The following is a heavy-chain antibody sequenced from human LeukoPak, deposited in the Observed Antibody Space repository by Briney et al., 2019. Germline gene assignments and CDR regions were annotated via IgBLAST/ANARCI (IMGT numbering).Heavy chain of an antibody. Sequence: ASVTVSCKASGYTFTSYDINWVRQATGQGLEWMGWMNPNSGNTGYAQKFQGRVTMTRNTSISTAYMELSSLRSEDTAVYYCAHYYYDSTNAFDIWGQGTMVTVSS. CDR1: GYTFTSYD. J-gene: IGHJ3*02. V-gene: IGHV1-8*01. D-gene: IGHD3-22*01. CDR2: MNPNSGNT. CDR3: AHYYYDSTNAFDI.